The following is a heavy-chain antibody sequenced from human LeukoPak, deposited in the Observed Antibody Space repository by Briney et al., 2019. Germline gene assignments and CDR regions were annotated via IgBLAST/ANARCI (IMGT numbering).Heavy chain of an antibody. V-gene: IGHV3-21*01. CDR2: ISSSSSYI. CDR3: ARENTIFGVYYGMDV. CDR1: GFTFSSYS. Sequence: GGSLRLSCAASGFTFSSYSMNWVRQAPGKGLEWVSSISSSSSYIYYADSVKGRFTISRDNAKNSLCLQMNSLRAEDTAVYYCARENTIFGVYYGMDVWGQGTTVTVSS. J-gene: IGHJ6*02. D-gene: IGHD3-3*01.